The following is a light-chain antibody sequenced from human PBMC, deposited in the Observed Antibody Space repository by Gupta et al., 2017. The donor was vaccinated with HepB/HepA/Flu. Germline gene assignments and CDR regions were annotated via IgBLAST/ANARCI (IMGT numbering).Light chain of an antibody. CDR2: DAS. J-gene: IGKJ5*01. V-gene: IGKV3-20*01. CDR1: QRVRSSH. Sequence: EIVLTQSPGTLYLFPGERVTLSCRASQRVRSSHLAWYQQKPGQAPRLLIYDASSRATGIPDRFSASGSGTDFTLTISIIEPEDFAVYYCHQYGNLPITFGQGTRLDIK. CDR3: HQYGNLPIT.